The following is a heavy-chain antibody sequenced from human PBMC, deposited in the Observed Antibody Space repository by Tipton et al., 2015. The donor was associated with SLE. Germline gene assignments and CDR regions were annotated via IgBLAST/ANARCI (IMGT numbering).Heavy chain of an antibody. Sequence: QVQLVQSGAEVKKPGASVKVSCKASGYTFTGYYMHWVRQAPGQGLEWMGRINPNSGGTNYAQKFQGRVTMTRDTSISTAYMELSRLRSDDTAVYYCARWGWGIVGATDAFDIWGQGTMATVSS. CDR3: ARWGWGIVGATDAFDI. CDR1: GYTFTGYY. J-gene: IGHJ3*02. V-gene: IGHV1-2*06. CDR2: INPNSGGT. D-gene: IGHD1-26*01.